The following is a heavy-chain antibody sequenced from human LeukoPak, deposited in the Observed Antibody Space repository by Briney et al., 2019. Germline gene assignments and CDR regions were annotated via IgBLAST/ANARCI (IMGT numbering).Heavy chain of an antibody. D-gene: IGHD3-22*01. CDR1: GGTFSSYA. J-gene: IGHJ1*01. CDR3: ATYDSSGYREYFQH. Sequence: SVKVSRKASGGTFSSYAISWVRQAPGQGLEWMGGIIPIFGTANYAQKFQGRVTITADESTSTAYMELSSLRSEDTAVYYCATYDSSGYREYFQHWGQGTLVTVSS. CDR2: IIPIFGTA. V-gene: IGHV1-69*13.